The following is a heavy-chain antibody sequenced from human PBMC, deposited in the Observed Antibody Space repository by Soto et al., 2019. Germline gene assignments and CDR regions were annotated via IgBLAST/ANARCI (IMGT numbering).Heavy chain of an antibody. Sequence: SETLSLTCTVSGASISYGNYAWSWIRQTPGKGLEWIGYINHLETTFYNPSFESRLTLSIDRAKNQFSLNLNSMSAADRAVYFCARGGGSVSFDYWGQGILVTVSS. CDR3: ARGGGSVSFDY. D-gene: IGHD1-26*01. CDR2: INHLETT. V-gene: IGHV4-30-2*01. J-gene: IGHJ4*02. CDR1: GASISYGNYA.